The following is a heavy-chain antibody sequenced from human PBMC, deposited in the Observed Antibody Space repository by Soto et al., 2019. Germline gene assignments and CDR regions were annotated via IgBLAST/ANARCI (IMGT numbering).Heavy chain of an antibody. CDR2: ITSGSSTI. Sequence: GGSLRLSCAASGFTFSSYSINWVRHAPGKGLEWSSYITSGSSTISYADSVKGRFTVSRDNAKNSLYLQMNSLRDEDTAVYYCARVGRGVYGMDVWGQGTSVTVSS. CDR3: ARVGRGVYGMDV. V-gene: IGHV3-48*02. J-gene: IGHJ6*02. CDR1: GFTFSSYS. D-gene: IGHD2-8*01.